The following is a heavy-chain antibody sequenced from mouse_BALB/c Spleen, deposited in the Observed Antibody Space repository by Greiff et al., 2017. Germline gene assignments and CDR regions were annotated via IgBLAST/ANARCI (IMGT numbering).Heavy chain of an antibody. CDR3: ARHGTGYYFDY. J-gene: IGHJ2*01. D-gene: IGHD4-1*01. V-gene: IGHV5-12-2*01. CDR1: GFTFSSYT. CDR2: ISNGGGST. Sequence: DVKLQESGGGLVQPGGSLKLSCAASGFTFSSYTMSWVRQTPEKRLEWVAYISNGGGSTYYPDTVKGRFTISRDNAKNTLYLQMSSLKSEDTAMYYCARHGTGYYFDYWGQGTTLTVSS.